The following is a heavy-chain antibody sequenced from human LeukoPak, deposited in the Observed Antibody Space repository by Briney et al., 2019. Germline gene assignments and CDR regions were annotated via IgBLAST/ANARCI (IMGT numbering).Heavy chain of an antibody. CDR2: INPNSGGT. J-gene: IGHJ4*02. Sequence: ASVKVSCKASGYTFTGYYMHWVRQAPGQGLEWMGWINPNSGGTNYAQKFQGRVTMTRDTSISTAYMELSSLRSEDTAVYYCARGGYYGSGSYYVYWGQGTLVTVSS. CDR1: GYTFTGYY. V-gene: IGHV1-2*02. CDR3: ARGGYYGSGSYYVY. D-gene: IGHD3-10*01.